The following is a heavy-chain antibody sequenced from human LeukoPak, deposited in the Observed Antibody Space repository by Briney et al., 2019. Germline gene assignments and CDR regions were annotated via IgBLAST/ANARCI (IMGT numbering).Heavy chain of an antibody. J-gene: IGHJ4*02. D-gene: IGHD3-10*01. V-gene: IGHV4-30-4*01. CDR1: GGSISSGDYY. CDR2: IYYSGST. CDR3: ARAWGFGELLYPYFDY. Sequence: SQTLSLTCTVSGGSISSGDYYWSWIRQPPGKGLEWIGYIYYSGSTYYNPSLRSRVTISVDTSKNQFSLKLRSVTAADTAVYYCARAWGFGELLYPYFDYWGQGTLVTVSS.